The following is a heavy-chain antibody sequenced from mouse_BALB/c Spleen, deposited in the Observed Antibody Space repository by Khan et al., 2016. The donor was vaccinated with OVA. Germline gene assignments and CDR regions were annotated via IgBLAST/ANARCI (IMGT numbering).Heavy chain of an antibody. D-gene: IGHD4-1*01. CDR2: ISSGGDYT. V-gene: IGHV5-6*01. CDR1: GFTFSSYS. J-gene: IGHJ3*01. CDR3: ASHLTGSFAY. Sequence: EVQLQESGGDLVKPGGSLKFSCAASGFTFSSYSMSWVRQTPDKRLEWVATISSGGDYTYYSDNVKGRFTISRDNAKNTLNLQMSSLKSEDTAMYYCASHLTGSFAYWGQGTLVTGSA.